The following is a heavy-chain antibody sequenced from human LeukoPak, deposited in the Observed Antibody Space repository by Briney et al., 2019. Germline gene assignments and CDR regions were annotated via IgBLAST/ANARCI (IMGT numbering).Heavy chain of an antibody. CDR1: GFTFSSYS. V-gene: IGHV3-48*02. Sequence: GGSLRLSCAASGFTFSSYSMNWVRQAPGKGLEWVSYISSSSSTIYYADSVKGRFTIPRDNAKNSLYLQMNSLRDEDTAVYYCARDRERWYYYYYGMDVWGQGTTVTVSS. D-gene: IGHD4-23*01. CDR3: ARDRERWYYYYYGMDV. CDR2: ISSSSSTI. J-gene: IGHJ6*02.